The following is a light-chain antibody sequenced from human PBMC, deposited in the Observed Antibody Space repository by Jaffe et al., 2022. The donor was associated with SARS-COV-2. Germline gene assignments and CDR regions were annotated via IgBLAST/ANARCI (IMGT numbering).Light chain of an antibody. V-gene: IGKV3-20*01. J-gene: IGKJ4*01. CDR2: GAS. CDR1: QFVSSNH. CDR3: HQYGTSPPT. Sequence: EIVLTQSPGTLSLSPGERATLSCRASQFVSSNHLAWYQQKPGQSPRLLISGASNRATGIPDRISGSGSGTDFTLTLSRLEPEDFAVYYCHQYGTSPPTFGGGTKVEIK.